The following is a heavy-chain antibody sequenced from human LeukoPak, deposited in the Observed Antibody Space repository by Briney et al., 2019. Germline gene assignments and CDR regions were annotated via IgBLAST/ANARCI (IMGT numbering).Heavy chain of an antibody. J-gene: IGHJ4*02. V-gene: IGHV3-21*01. D-gene: IGHD6-6*01. CDR1: GFTFSSYA. Sequence: GGSLRLSCAASGFTFSSYAMNWVRQAPGKGLEWVSSIGSRSTYIYYADSVKGRFAISRDNAKNSLYLQMNSLSAEDTAVYYCARDLSSSSLDYWGQGTLVTVSS. CDR3: ARDLSSSSLDY. CDR2: IGSRSTYI.